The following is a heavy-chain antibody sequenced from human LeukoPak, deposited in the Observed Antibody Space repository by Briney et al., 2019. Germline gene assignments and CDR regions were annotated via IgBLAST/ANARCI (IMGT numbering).Heavy chain of an antibody. CDR2: ISYDGSNK. CDR3: ASSDSYGYSSGFADY. V-gene: IGHV3-30*19. J-gene: IGHJ4*02. D-gene: IGHD6-19*01. Sequence: GGSLRLSCAASGFTFSSYGMHWVRQAPGKGLEWVAVISYDGSNKYYADSVKGRFTISRDNSKNTLYLQMNSLRAEDTAVYYCASSDSYGYSSGFADYWGQGTLVTVSS. CDR1: GFTFSSYG.